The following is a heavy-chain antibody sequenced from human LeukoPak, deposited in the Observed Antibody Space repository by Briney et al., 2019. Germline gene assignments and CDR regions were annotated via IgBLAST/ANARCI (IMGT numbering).Heavy chain of an antibody. V-gene: IGHV4-59*08. CDR2: IYYTGGT. CDR1: GGSIGSDY. Sequence: SETLSLTCTVSGGSIGSDYWTWMRQPPGKGLEYIGYIYYTGGTNYNPSLKSRVTISVDTSKNQFSLKLSSVTAADTAVYFCAKYGNSGWVIDNWGQGTLVTVSS. CDR3: AKYGNSGWVIDN. D-gene: IGHD6-19*01. J-gene: IGHJ4*02.